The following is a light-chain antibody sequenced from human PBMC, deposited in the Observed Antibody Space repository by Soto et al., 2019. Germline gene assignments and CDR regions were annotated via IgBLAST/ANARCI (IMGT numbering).Light chain of an antibody. CDR2: GAS. Sequence: ESVLNQSPVTLSLSPGERATXSCRASESVRTSLAWYQQKPVQGPSLLIYGASKRATGIRARFSGSGSGTDFTLTISSLEPEDFAVYFCQQHNRWPAFCQRTLTAIK. CDR3: QQHNRWPA. V-gene: IGKV3-11*01. CDR1: ESVRTS. J-gene: IGKJ5*01.